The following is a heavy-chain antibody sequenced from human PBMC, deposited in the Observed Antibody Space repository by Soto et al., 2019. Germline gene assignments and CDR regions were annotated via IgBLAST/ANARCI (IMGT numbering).Heavy chain of an antibody. CDR2: IYYSGNT. V-gene: IGHV4-31*03. J-gene: IGHJ4*02. CDR3: ASDGGLYGSGDNLAY. CDR1: GGSISSGDYY. Sequence: QVQLQESGPGLVKPSQTLSLTCTVSGGSISSGDYYWSWIRQHPGKGLEWIGYIYYSGNTYYNPYRKSRVTISLDASKNQLSLQLSSMTAADTAVYYCASDGGLYGSGDNLAYWGQGTLVTVSS. D-gene: IGHD3-10*01.